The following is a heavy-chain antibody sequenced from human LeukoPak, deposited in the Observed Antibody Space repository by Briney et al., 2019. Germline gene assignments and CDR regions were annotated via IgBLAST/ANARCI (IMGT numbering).Heavy chain of an antibody. J-gene: IGHJ4*02. D-gene: IGHD3-16*01. CDR3: ARDYDPPGL. V-gene: IGHV4-59*01. Sequence: SETLSLTCTVSGVSISSYYWSWIRQPPGKGLEWIGYIYYSGNTNYNPSLKSRVTISVDTSKNQFSLKLSSVTAADTAVYYCARDYDPPGLWGQGTLVTVSS. CDR2: IYYSGNT. CDR1: GVSISSYY.